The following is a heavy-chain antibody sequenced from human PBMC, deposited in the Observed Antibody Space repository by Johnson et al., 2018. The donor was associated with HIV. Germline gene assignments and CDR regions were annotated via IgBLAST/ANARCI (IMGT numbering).Heavy chain of an antibody. CDR2: ITTAGDT. Sequence: GGVVQPGGSLRLSCAASGFTFSTYDMHWVRQVTGKGLEWVSGITTAGDTYYPGSVKGRFTIFRENVKNSLYLHMSSLRADDTAVYYCARERVWYYDSSGDVAFDIWGQGTMVTVSS. CDR1: GFTFSTYD. J-gene: IGHJ3*02. D-gene: IGHD3-22*01. CDR3: ARERVWYYDSSGDVAFDI. V-gene: IGHV3-13*01.